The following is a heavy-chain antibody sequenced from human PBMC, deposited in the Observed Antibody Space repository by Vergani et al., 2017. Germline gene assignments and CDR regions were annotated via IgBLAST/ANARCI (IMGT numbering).Heavy chain of an antibody. D-gene: IGHD2-2*01. CDR1: GGTFSSYA. J-gene: IGHJ3*02. V-gene: IGHV1-69*13. Sequence: QVQLVQSGAEVKKPGSSVKVSCKASGGTFSSYAISWVRQAPGQGLEWMGRIIPIFGTANYAQKFQGRVTITADESTSTAYMEMSSLRSEDTAVYYCARERGLGYCGSTSCREGDACEIWGQGTMVTVSS. CDR2: IIPIFGTA. CDR3: ARERGLGYCGSTSCREGDACEI.